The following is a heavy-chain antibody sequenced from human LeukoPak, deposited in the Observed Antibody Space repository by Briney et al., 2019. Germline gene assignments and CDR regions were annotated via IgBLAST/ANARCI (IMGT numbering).Heavy chain of an antibody. D-gene: IGHD3-22*01. J-gene: IGHJ4*02. CDR2: ISGSGGDT. V-gene: IGHV3-23*01. CDR1: GFTFSSYP. CDR3: AKKPSSGYYYIDY. Sequence: GGSLRLSCAASGFTFSSYPMSWVRQAPGKGLEWVSAISGSGGDTYYADSVKGRFTISRDNSKNTLYLQMNSLRAEDTAVYCCAKKPSSGYYYIDYWGQGTLVTVSS.